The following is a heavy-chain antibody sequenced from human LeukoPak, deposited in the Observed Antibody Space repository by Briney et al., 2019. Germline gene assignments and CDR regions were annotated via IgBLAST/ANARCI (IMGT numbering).Heavy chain of an antibody. CDR1: GFTVSTTY. V-gene: IGHV3-53*04. Sequence: GGSLRLSCEVSGFTVSTTYMSWVRQAPGKGLEWVSILYRGGATYYADSVKGRFSISRHDSNNTLFLQMNSLRPEDTAVYYCARGEYYYDWGYSDWGQGTLVTVSS. D-gene: IGHD3-22*01. CDR3: ARGEYYYDWGYSD. J-gene: IGHJ4*02. CDR2: LYRGGAT.